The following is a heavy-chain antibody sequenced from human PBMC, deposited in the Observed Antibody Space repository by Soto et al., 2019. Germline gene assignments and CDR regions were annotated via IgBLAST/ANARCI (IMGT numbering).Heavy chain of an antibody. J-gene: IGHJ5*02. Sequence: SLRLSCAASGFTFSSYAMHWVRQAPGKGLEWVAVIAYDGRNKYYADSVKGRFTISRDNAKNTLYLQMNSLRAEDTAVYYCAREAIVVVPAAPNWFDPWGQGTLVTVSS. CDR3: AREAIVVVPAAPNWFDP. V-gene: IGHV3-30*04. CDR1: GFTFSSYA. CDR2: IAYDGRNK. D-gene: IGHD2-2*01.